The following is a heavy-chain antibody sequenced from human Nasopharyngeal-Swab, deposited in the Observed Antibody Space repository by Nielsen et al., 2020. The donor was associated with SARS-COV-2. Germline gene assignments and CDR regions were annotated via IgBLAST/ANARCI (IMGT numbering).Heavy chain of an antibody. V-gene: IGHV3-23*01. D-gene: IGHD3-3*01. Sequence: GGSLRLSCAASGFTFSSYAMSWVRQAPGKGLEWVSAISGSGGSTYYAGSVKGRFTISRDNSKNTLYLQMNSLRAEDTAVYYCAKDRGYDFWSGLLDVWGQGTTVTVSS. CDR2: ISGSGGST. J-gene: IGHJ6*02. CDR3: AKDRGYDFWSGLLDV. CDR1: GFTFSSYA.